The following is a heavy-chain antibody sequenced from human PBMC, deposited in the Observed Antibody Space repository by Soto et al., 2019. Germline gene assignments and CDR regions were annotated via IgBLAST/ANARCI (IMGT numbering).Heavy chain of an antibody. CDR2: IKSKTDGGTT. J-gene: IGHJ4*02. D-gene: IGHD2-15*01. Sequence: GGSLRLSCAASGFTFSNAWMNWVRQAPGKGLEWVGRIKSKTDGGTTDYAAPVEGRFTISRDDSKNTLYLQMNSLKTEDTAVYYCTTDPLQLAATPSYFDYWGQGTLVTVSS. CDR1: GFTFSNAW. V-gene: IGHV3-15*07. CDR3: TTDPLQLAATPSYFDY.